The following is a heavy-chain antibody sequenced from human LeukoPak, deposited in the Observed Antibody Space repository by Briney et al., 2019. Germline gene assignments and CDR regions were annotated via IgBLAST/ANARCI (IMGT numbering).Heavy chain of an antibody. CDR3: ARDGGGIVGATIGYY. J-gene: IGHJ4*02. CDR1: GGTFSSYA. D-gene: IGHD1-26*01. V-gene: IGHV1-69*13. Sequence: SVKVSCKASGGTFSSYAISWVRQAPGQGLEWMGGIIPIFGTANYAQKFQGRVTITADESTSTAYMELSSLRSEDTAVYYCARDGGGIVGATIGYYWGQGTQVTVSS. CDR2: IIPIFGTA.